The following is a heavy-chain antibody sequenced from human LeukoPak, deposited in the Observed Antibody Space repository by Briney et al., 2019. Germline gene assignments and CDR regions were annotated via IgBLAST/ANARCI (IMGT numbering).Heavy chain of an antibody. CDR1: GFTFSSYA. J-gene: IGHJ4*02. V-gene: IGHV3-23*01. D-gene: IGHD4-23*01. Sequence: GGSLRLSCAASGFTFSSYAMSWVRQAPGKGLEWVSCISGSGGSTYYADSVKGRFTISRDNSKNTLYLQMNSLRAEDTAVYYCAKVESTVAPFMIGGSQHFDYWGQGTLVTVSS. CDR3: AKVESTVAPFMIGGSQHFDY. CDR2: ISGSGGST.